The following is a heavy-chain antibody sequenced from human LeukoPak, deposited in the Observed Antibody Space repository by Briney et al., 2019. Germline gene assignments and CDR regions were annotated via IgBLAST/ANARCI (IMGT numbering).Heavy chain of an antibody. Sequence: GGSLRLSCAASGFTFSSYSMNWVRQAPGKGLEWVSYISSSSSTIYYADSVKGRFTISRDNAKNSLYLQMNSLRDEDTAVYYCARDGRHYDFWSGYSYGMDVWGQGTTVTVSS. CDR1: GFTFSSYS. D-gene: IGHD3-3*01. V-gene: IGHV3-48*02. J-gene: IGHJ6*02. CDR3: ARDGRHYDFWSGYSYGMDV. CDR2: ISSSSSTI.